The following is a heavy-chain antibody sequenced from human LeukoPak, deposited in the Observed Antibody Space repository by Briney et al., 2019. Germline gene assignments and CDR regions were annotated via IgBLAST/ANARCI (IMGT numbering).Heavy chain of an antibody. Sequence: LKPSETLSLTCAVYGGSFSGYYWNRIRQPPEKGLEWIGEINQSGSINYNPSLKSRVTMSVDTSKNQFSLKLSSVTAADTAVYYCARGSYGDYGFKHWYFDLWGRGTLLTVSS. CDR2: INQSGSI. CDR1: GGSFSGYY. D-gene: IGHD4-17*01. V-gene: IGHV4-34*01. CDR3: ARGSYGDYGFKHWYFDL. J-gene: IGHJ2*01.